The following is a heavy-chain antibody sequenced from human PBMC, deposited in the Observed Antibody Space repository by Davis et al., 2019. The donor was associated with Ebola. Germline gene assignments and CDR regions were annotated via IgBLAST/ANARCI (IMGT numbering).Heavy chain of an antibody. CDR3: ARERRYDSGYFDY. D-gene: IGHD3-22*01. Sequence: GESLKISCAASGFTFSSYWMSWVRQALGKGLEWVANIKQDGSEKYYVDSVKGRFTISRDNAKNSLHLQMHSLRDEDTAVYYCARERRYDSGYFDYWGQGTLVTVSS. J-gene: IGHJ4*02. CDR2: IKQDGSEK. V-gene: IGHV3-7*01. CDR1: GFTFSSYW.